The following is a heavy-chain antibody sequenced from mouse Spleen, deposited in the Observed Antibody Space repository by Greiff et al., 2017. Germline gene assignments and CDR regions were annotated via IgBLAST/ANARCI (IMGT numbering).Heavy chain of an antibody. J-gene: IGHJ1*01. CDR1: GFTFSSYT. V-gene: IGHV5-12-2*01. CDR2: ISNGGGST. CDR3: ARQNWYFDV. Sequence: EVQGVESGGGLVQPGGSLKLSCAASGFTFSSYTMSWVRQTPEKRLEWVAYISNGGGSTYYPDTVKGRFTISRDNAKNTLYLQMSSLKSEDTAMYYCARQNWYFDVWGAGTTVTVSS.